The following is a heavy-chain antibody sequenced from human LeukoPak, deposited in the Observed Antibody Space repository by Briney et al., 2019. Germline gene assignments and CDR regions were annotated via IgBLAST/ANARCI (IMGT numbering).Heavy chain of an antibody. CDR1: GYSFTSYW. Sequence: GESLKISCKGSGYSFTSYWIGWVRQMPGKGLEWMGIIYPGDSDTRYSPSFQGQVTISADKSISTAYLQCSSLKASDTAMYYFARQDDDSSGYYVYWGQGTLVTVSS. CDR2: IYPGDSDT. CDR3: ARQDDDSSGYYVY. D-gene: IGHD3-22*01. J-gene: IGHJ4*02. V-gene: IGHV5-51*01.